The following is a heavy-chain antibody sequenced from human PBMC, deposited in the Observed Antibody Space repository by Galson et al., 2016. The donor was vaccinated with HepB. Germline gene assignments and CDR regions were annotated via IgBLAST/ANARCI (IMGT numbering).Heavy chain of an antibody. CDR1: GGSIKSKDW. Sequence: SETLSLTCVVSGGSIKSKDWWNWVRQPPGKGLEWIGEIHHSAGTKYNVSPKNRVSMSMDESQNQFSLKLTSVTAADTAVYYCTTGELVRGFDPWGQGTLVTVSS. CDR3: TTGELVRGFDP. J-gene: IGHJ5*02. CDR2: IHHSAGT. D-gene: IGHD2-21*01. V-gene: IGHV4/OR15-8*02.